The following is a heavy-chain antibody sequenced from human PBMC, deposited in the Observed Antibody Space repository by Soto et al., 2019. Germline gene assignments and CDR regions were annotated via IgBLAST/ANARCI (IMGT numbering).Heavy chain of an antibody. V-gene: IGHV3-49*03. Sequence: GGSLRLSCTASGFTFGDYAMSWFRQAPGKGLEWVGFIRSKAYGGATEYAVSVKGRFTISRDDSKSIAYLQMNSLKTEDTAVYYCTRDMSRQWFDPWGQGTLVTVSS. J-gene: IGHJ5*02. CDR2: IRSKAYGGAT. CDR3: TRDMSRQWFDP. CDR1: GFTFGDYA.